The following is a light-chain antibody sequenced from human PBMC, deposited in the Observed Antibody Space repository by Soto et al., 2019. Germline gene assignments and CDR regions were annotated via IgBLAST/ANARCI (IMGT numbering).Light chain of an antibody. V-gene: IGKV3-20*01. CDR3: QQYGSSPWT. Sequence: EIVLTQSPGTLSLSPGERATLSCRASQSVSSIYLAWYQQKPGQAPRLLIYGASTRATGIPARFSGSGSGTDFTLTISRLEPEDFAVYYCQQYGSSPWTFGQGTKVDIK. CDR1: QSVSSIY. CDR2: GAS. J-gene: IGKJ1*01.